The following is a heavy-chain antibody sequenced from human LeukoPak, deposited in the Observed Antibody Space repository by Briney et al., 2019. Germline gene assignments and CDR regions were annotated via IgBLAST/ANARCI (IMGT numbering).Heavy chain of an antibody. D-gene: IGHD3-9*01. CDR3: ASSLWTYDILTGYGY. V-gene: IGHV4-61*01. Sequence: SETLSLTCTVSGGSVSSGSYYWSWIRQPPGKGLEWIGYIYYSGSTNYNPSLKSRVTISVDTSKSQFSLKLSSVTAADTAVCYCASSLWTYDILTGYGYWGQGTLVTVSS. CDR2: IYYSGST. J-gene: IGHJ4*02. CDR1: GGSVSSGSYY.